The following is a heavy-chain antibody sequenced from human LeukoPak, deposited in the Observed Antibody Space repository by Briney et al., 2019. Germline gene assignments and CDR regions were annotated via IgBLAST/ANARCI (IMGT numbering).Heavy chain of an antibody. V-gene: IGHV3-7*01. J-gene: IGHJ3*02. CDR1: GFTLRYYW. CDR2: IKQDGSEK. CDR3: ARIYCSSANCDRWNAFDM. D-gene: IGHD2-2*02. Sequence: GGSLRLSCAASGFTLRYYWMSWVRQAPGKGLEWVANIKQDGSEKYYVDSVKGRFTISRDNAEKSLSLQMNSLRVEDTAVYYCARIYCSSANCDRWNAFDMWGQGTMVTGSS.